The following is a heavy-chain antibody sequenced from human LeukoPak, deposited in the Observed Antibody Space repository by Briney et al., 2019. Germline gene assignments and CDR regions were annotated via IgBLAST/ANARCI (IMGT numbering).Heavy chain of an antibody. Sequence: PGGSLRLSCAASGFTFSYYWMSWVRQAPGKGLEWVAHINQDGSEKYYVDSVKGRFTISRDSAKNSLYLQMNSLRAEDTAVYYCAREFGSFGFDPWGQGTLVTVSS. CDR1: GFTFSYYW. J-gene: IGHJ5*02. V-gene: IGHV3-7*05. CDR2: INQDGSEK. D-gene: IGHD3-10*01. CDR3: AREFGSFGFDP.